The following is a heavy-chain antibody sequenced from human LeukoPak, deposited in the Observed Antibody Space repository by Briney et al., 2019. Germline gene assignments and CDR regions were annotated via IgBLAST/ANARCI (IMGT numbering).Heavy chain of an antibody. CDR3: AKSIPASFYYDSSGYCFDY. CDR2: ISGSGGST. J-gene: IGHJ4*02. V-gene: IGHV3-23*01. CDR1: GFTFSSYA. D-gene: IGHD3-22*01. Sequence: QPGGSLRLSCAAPGFTFSSYAMSWVRQAPGKGLEWVSAISGSGGSTYYADSVKGRFTISRDNSQNTLYLQMNSLRAEDTAVYYCAKSIPASFYYDSSGYCFDYWGQGTLVTVSS.